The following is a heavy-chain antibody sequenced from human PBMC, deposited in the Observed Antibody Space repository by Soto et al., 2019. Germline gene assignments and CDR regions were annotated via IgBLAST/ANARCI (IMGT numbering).Heavy chain of an antibody. J-gene: IGHJ1*01. CDR1: GETFRRDG. V-gene: IGHV1-69*06. Sequence: QVQLVQSGAEVKKSGSSVKVSCKAPGETFRRDGISWVRQAPGQGLGWLGGITPMSGTTDYAQKFQGRVTISADKSTGTAYFELSSLTFDDTGVYYCARGVSMAGRPGFFHHWGQGSLVTVSS. D-gene: IGHD6-6*01. CDR3: ARGVSMAGRPGFFHH. CDR2: ITPMSGTT.